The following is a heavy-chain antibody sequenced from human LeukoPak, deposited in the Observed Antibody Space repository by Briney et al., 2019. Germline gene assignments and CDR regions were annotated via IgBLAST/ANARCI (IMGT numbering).Heavy chain of an antibody. Sequence: GGSLRLSCAASGFTFSSYAMHWVRQAPGKGLEWVAVISYDGSNKYYADSVKGRFTISRDTSKNTLYLQMNSLRAEDTAVYYCASWPGGWYGEDSWGQGTLVTVSS. CDR1: GFTFSSYA. J-gene: IGHJ4*02. CDR2: ISYDGSNK. CDR3: ASWPGGWYGEDS. V-gene: IGHV3-30*14. D-gene: IGHD6-19*01.